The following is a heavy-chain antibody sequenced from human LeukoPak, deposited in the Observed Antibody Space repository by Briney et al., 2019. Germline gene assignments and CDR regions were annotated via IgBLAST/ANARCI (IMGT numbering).Heavy chain of an antibody. J-gene: IGHJ4*02. Sequence: PGGSLRLSCAASGFTFSGYSLNWVRQAPGKGLEWVSALSGSGGTPYNADSVKGRFTISRDNTKNTLYLQMNSLRVEDTAIYYCAKGGYGYESSGYSEMPDWGKGILLTVSS. CDR3: AKGGYGYESSGYSEMPD. CDR1: GFTFSGYS. V-gene: IGHV3-23*01. CDR2: LSGSGGTP. D-gene: IGHD3-22*01.